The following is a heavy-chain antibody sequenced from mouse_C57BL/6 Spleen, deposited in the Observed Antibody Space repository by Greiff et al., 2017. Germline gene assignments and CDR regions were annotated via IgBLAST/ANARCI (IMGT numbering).Heavy chain of an antibody. CDR3: ARGSTTVVDAY. CDR1: GYTFTSYG. CDR2: IYPRSGNT. Sequence: VKLMESGAELARPGASVKLSCKASGYTFTSYGISWVKQRTGQGLEWIGEIYPRSGNTYYNEKFKGKATLTADKSSSTAYMELRSLTSEDSAVYFCARGSTTVVDAYWGQGTLVTVSA. D-gene: IGHD1-1*01. J-gene: IGHJ3*01. V-gene: IGHV1-81*01.